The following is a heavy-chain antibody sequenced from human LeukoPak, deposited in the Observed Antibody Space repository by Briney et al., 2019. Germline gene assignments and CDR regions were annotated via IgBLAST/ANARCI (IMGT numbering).Heavy chain of an antibody. Sequence: GGSLRLSCAASGFTFSTYAMNWVRQAPGKGLEWVSGISRRGDKTYYADSVKGRFTISRDNSRNTLYLQMNSLRVEDTAIYYCAKERSAGWPYDYWGHGTLVTASS. CDR2: ISRRGDKT. V-gene: IGHV3-23*01. D-gene: IGHD6-19*01. CDR1: GFTFSTYA. J-gene: IGHJ4*01. CDR3: AKERSAGWPYDY.